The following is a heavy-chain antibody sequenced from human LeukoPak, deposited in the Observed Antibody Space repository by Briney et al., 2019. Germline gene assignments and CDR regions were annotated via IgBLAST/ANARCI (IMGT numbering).Heavy chain of an antibody. J-gene: IGHJ4*02. CDR2: INLNSGGT. D-gene: IGHD4-17*01. CDR3: ATDSTSVRVIDY. CDR1: GYTFTAYY. V-gene: IGHV1-2*02. Sequence: GASVKVSCKASGYTFTAYYMHWVRQAPGQGLEWMGWINLNSGGTNYAQKFQGRVPMTRETSISTAYMELSRLISDDTAVYFWATDSTSVRVIDYGGQGTLVTVSS.